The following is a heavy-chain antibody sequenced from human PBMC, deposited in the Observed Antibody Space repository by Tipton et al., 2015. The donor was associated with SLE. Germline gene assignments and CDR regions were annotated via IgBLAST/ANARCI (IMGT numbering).Heavy chain of an antibody. V-gene: IGHV3-48*01. CDR2: ISSSSSTI. CDR3: ARALGDCGGDCRTNWYFDL. Sequence: SLRLSCAASGFTFSSYSMNWVRQAPGKGLEWVSYISSSSSTIYYADSVKGRFTISRDNAKNSLYLQMNSLRAEDTAVYYCARALGDCGGDCRTNWYFDLWGRGTLVTVSS. D-gene: IGHD2-21*02. J-gene: IGHJ2*01. CDR1: GFTFSSYS.